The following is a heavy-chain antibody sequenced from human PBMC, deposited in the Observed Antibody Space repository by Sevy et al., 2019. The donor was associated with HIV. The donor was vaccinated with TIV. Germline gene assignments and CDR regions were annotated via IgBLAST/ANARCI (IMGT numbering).Heavy chain of an antibody. D-gene: IGHD3-3*01. CDR2: IYIGHNT. CDR1: GLRASDNF. Sequence: GGSLRLSGAASGLRASDNFISWVRQPQGKGLEWVPVIYIGHNTYYADSVKGRFTISRDNAENTLFLQMNSLRVEDTAVYYCARGKHVSDYYGSFDYWGQGTLVTVSS. V-gene: IGHV3-53*01. CDR3: ARGKHVSDYYGSFDY. J-gene: IGHJ4*02.